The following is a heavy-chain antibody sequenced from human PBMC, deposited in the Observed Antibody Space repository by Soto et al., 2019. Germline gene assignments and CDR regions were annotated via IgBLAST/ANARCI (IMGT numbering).Heavy chain of an antibody. Sequence: EVQLVESGGGLVQPGGSLRLSCAASGFTFSSYWMHWVRQAPGKGLVWVSVINKDGSSTTYADSVKGRFTISRDNDKNTLYLQMNSLRAEDTAVYYCARLGIAEGEGVWGKGTTVTVSS. V-gene: IGHV3-74*03. D-gene: IGHD6-13*01. CDR2: INKDGSST. CDR3: ARLGIAEGEGV. J-gene: IGHJ6*04. CDR1: GFTFSSYW.